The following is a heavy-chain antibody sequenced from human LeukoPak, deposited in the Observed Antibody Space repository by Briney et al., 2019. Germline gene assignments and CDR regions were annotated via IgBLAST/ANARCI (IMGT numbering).Heavy chain of an antibody. Sequence: GASVKVSCKASGGTFSSYAITWVRQAPGQGLEWMGWISAYNGNTNYAQKLQGRVTMTTDTSTSTAYMELRSLRSDDTAVYYCARDHSGWYYFDYWGQGTLVTVSS. CDR3: ARDHSGWYYFDY. J-gene: IGHJ4*02. CDR1: GGTFSSYA. D-gene: IGHD6-19*01. CDR2: ISAYNGNT. V-gene: IGHV1-18*01.